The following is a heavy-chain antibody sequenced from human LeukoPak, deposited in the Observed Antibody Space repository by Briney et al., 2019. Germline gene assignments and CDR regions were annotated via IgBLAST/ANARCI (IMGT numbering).Heavy chain of an antibody. V-gene: IGHV3-15*01. CDR3: TTSYTIFGVVELWGDY. J-gene: IGHJ4*02. D-gene: IGHD3-3*01. CDR2: IKSKTDGGTT. Sequence: GGSLRLSCAASGFTVSNNYMSWVRQAPGKGLEWVGRIKSKTDGGTTDYAAPVKGRFTISRDDSKNTLYLQMNSLKTEDTAVYYCTTSYTIFGVVELWGDYWGQGTLVTVSS. CDR1: GFTVSNNY.